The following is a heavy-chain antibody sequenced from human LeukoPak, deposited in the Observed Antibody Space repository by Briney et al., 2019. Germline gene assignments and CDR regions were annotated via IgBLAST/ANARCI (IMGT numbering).Heavy chain of an antibody. CDR1: GYTFTRYY. J-gene: IGHJ4*02. Sequence: ASVKVSCKASGYTFTRYYMYWVRQAPGQGLEWMGIINPSGGSTNYAQKFQGRVTMTRDTSTSTAYMELRSLRSDDTAVYYCARVRIVGATDAFDYWGQGTLVTVSS. V-gene: IGHV1-46*01. CDR3: ARVRIVGATDAFDY. D-gene: IGHD1-26*01. CDR2: INPSGGST.